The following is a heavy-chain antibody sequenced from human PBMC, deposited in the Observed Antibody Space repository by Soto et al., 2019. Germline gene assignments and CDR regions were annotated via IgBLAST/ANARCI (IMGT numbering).Heavy chain of an antibody. Sequence: PGGSLRLSCAASGFTFSSYEMNWVRQAPGKGLEWVSYISSSGSTIYYADSVKGRFTISRDNAKNSLYLQMNSLRAEDTAVYYCARVGYSSSWYRIRDYYYYGMDVWGQGTTVTVSS. V-gene: IGHV3-48*03. D-gene: IGHD6-13*01. CDR1: GFTFSSYE. J-gene: IGHJ6*02. CDR2: ISSSGSTI. CDR3: ARVGYSSSWYRIRDYYYYGMDV.